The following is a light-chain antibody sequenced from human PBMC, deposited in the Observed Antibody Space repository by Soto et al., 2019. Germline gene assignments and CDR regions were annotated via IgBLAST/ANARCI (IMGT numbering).Light chain of an antibody. CDR2: GAS. CDR3: QQYGSSPIT. Sequence: VMPQSPRTLSVSPGERVTLSCMASQSVSSSLAWYQQKPGQPPRLLIYGASTRATGVPARFSGSGSGTDFTLTISRLEAEDFAVYYCQQYGSSPITFGQGTRLEI. CDR1: QSVSSS. V-gene: IGKV3-20*01. J-gene: IGKJ5*01.